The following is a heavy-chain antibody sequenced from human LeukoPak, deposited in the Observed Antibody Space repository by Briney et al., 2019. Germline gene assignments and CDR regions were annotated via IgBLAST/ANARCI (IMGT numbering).Heavy chain of an antibody. J-gene: IGHJ3*02. V-gene: IGHV1-18*01. CDR3: ASRRYCSGGSCYFDAFDI. CDR2: ISACNGNT. D-gene: IGHD2-15*01. Sequence: ASVKVSCKASGYTFTSYGISWVRQAPGQGLEWMGWISACNGNTNYAQKLQGRVTMTTDTSTSTAYMELRSLRSDDTAVYYCASRRYCSGGSCYFDAFDIWGQGTMVTVSS. CDR1: GYTFTSYG.